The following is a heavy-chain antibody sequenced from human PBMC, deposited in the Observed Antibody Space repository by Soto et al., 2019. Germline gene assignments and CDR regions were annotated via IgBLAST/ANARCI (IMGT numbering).Heavy chain of an antibody. CDR2: IYSGGST. CDR3: ARDFEQLYGMDV. J-gene: IGHJ6*02. Sequence: SGGSLRLSCAASGFTVSSNYMSWVRQAPGKGLEWVSVIYSGGSTYYADSVKGRFTISRDNSKNTLYLQMNSLRAEDTAVYYCARDFEQLYGMDVWGQGTTVTVSS. CDR1: GFTVSSNY. D-gene: IGHD6-13*01. V-gene: IGHV3-53*01.